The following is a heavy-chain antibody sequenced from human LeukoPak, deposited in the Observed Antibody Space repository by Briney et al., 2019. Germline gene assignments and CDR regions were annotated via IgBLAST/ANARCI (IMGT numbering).Heavy chain of an antibody. CDR1: GFTFSSYG. CDR2: ISYDGSNK. Sequence: GGSLRLSCAASGFTFSSYGMHWVRQAPGKGLEWVAVISYDGSNKYYADSVKGRFTISRDNSKNTLYLQMNSLRAEDTAVYYCARGALSGWYDHWGQGTLVTVSS. V-gene: IGHV3-30*03. D-gene: IGHD1-26*01. CDR3: ARGALSGWYDH. J-gene: IGHJ5*02.